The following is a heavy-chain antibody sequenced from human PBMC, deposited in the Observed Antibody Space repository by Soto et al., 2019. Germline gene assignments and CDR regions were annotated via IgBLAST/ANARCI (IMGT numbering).Heavy chain of an antibody. CDR2: IYYTGST. Sequence: QVQLQGSGPGLVKPSETLSLTCTVSRDSISSFYWSWIRQPPGKGLEWIGHIYYTGSTNYNPSLNSRVTISLDTSRHQFSLKLSSVTAADTPVYYCASVDTAIVSASAWGQGTLVIVSS. J-gene: IGHJ5*02. V-gene: IGHV4-59*01. CDR1: RDSISSFY. CDR3: ASVDTAIVSASA. D-gene: IGHD5-18*01.